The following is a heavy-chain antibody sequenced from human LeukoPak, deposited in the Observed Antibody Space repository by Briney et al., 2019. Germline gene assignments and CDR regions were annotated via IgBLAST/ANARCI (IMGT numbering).Heavy chain of an antibody. V-gene: IGHV3-15*01. CDR3: ATLTVRGVINI. Sequence: GGSLRLSCAASGFTFSNTWMNWVSQAPGKGLEWVGRIQSKTDGGTTEYAAPVKGRFTISRDDSKTTLYLQMNSLKTEDTAVYYCATLTVRGVINIWGQGTLVTVSS. CDR2: IQSKTDGGTT. J-gene: IGHJ4*02. CDR1: GFTFSNTW. D-gene: IGHD3-10*01.